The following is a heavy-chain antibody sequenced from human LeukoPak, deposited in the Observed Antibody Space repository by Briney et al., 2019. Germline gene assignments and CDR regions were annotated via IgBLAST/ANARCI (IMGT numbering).Heavy chain of an antibody. Sequence: PGGSLRLSCAASGFTFDDYAMHWVRQAPGKGLEWVSLISGDGGSTYYADSVKGRFTISRDNSKNSLYLQMNSLRTEDTALYYCAKAPETYGDFHLRGYYYGMDVWGQGTTVTVSS. CDR1: GFTFDDYA. V-gene: IGHV3-43*02. CDR2: ISGDGGST. J-gene: IGHJ6*02. D-gene: IGHD4-17*01. CDR3: AKAPETYGDFHLRGYYYGMDV.